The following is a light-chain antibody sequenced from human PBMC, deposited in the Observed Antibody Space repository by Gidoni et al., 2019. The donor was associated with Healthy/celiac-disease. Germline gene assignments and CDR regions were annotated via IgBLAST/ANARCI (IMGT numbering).Light chain of an antibody. J-gene: IGKJ2*01. CDR2: AAS. V-gene: IGKV1-39*01. Sequence: FQMTQSPSSLSASVGDSVTITCRASQRISSYVTWYQQKPGKAHKLLIYAASSLQSGVPSRFSGSGSGTDFTLTISSLQPEDFATYYCQQSYSTPYTFXXXTMLEIK. CDR1: QRISSY. CDR3: QQSYSTPYT.